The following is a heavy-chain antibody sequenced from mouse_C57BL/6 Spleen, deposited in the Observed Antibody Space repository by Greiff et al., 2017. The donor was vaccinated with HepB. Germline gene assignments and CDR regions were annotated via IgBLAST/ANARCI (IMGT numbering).Heavy chain of an antibody. D-gene: IGHD2-2*01. V-gene: IGHV1-64*01. Sequence: VKLQQPGAELVKPGASVKLSCKASGYTFTSYWMHWVKQRPGQGLEWIGMIHPNSGSTNYNEKFKSKATLTVDKSSSTAYMQLSSLTSEDSAVYYCARGLYGYDGFYFDYWGQGTTLTVSS. J-gene: IGHJ2*01. CDR1: GYTFTSYW. CDR2: IHPNSGST. CDR3: ARGLYGYDGFYFDY.